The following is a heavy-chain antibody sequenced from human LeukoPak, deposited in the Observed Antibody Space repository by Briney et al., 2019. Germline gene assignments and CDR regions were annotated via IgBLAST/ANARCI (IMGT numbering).Heavy chain of an antibody. J-gene: IGHJ4*02. Sequence: ASVKVSCKASGYTFTSYGISWVRQAPAQGLEWMGWISAYNGNTNYAQKLQGRVTMPTDTSTSTAYRELRSLRSDHTAVYYCARDRPRLSSGWYGSDYWGQGTLVTVSS. CDR2: ISAYNGNT. V-gene: IGHV1-18*01. D-gene: IGHD6-19*01. CDR1: GYTFTSYG. CDR3: ARDRPRLSSGWYGSDY.